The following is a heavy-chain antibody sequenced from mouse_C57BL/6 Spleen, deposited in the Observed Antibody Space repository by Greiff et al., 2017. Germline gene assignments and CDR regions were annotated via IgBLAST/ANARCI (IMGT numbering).Heavy chain of an antibody. D-gene: IGHD3-2*02. J-gene: IGHJ3*01. CDR1: GFTFSSYA. Sequence: EVQVVESGAGLVKPGGSLKLSCAASGFTFSSYAMSWVRQTPEKRLEWVAYISSGGDYIYYADTVKGRFTISRDTARNTLYLQMSSLKSKDTAMYYCTSDSSGYGGFAYWGQGTLVTVSA. V-gene: IGHV5-9-1*02. CDR2: ISSGGDYI. CDR3: TSDSSGYGGFAY.